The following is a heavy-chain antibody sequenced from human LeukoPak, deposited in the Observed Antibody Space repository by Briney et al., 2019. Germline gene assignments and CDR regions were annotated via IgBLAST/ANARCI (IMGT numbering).Heavy chain of an antibody. CDR3: AHLDHYDLHFDY. CDR2: IYYSGNT. J-gene: IGHJ4*02. CDR1: GVSISSSNSY. D-gene: IGHD3-22*01. Sequence: ASETLSLTCTVSGVSISSSNSYWGWIRQPPGKGLEWIGSIYYSGNTYYNASLKSQVSISIDTSKNQFSLKLSSVTAADTAVYYCAHLDHYDLHFDYWGQGTLVTVSS. V-gene: IGHV4-39*07.